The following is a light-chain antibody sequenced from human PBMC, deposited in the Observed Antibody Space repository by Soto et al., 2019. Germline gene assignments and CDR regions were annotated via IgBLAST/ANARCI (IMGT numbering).Light chain of an antibody. V-gene: IGLV2-14*01. Sequence: QSALTQPASVSGSPGQSITISCTGTSSDVGGYNYVSWYQQHPGKAPKLMIYEVSNRPLGVSNRFSGSKSGNTASLTISGLQAEDEADYSCSSYTSSSTSYVFGTGTKVTVL. CDR3: SSYTSSSTSYV. J-gene: IGLJ1*01. CDR2: EVS. CDR1: SSDVGGYNY.